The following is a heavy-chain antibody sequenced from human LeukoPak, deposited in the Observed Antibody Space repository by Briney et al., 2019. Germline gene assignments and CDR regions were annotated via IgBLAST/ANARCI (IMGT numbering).Heavy chain of an antibody. CDR3: ARHRATIFGVPDY. J-gene: IGHJ4*02. D-gene: IGHD3-3*01. Sequence: PSETLSLTCAVYGGSFSGYYWSWIRQPPGKGLEWIGEINHSGSTNYNPSLESRVTISVDTSKNQFSLKLSSVTAADTAAYYCARHRATIFGVPDYWGQGTLVTVSS. CDR2: INHSGST. CDR1: GGSFSGYY. V-gene: IGHV4-34*01.